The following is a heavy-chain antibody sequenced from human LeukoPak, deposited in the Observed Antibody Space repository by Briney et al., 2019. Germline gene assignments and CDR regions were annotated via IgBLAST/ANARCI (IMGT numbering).Heavy chain of an antibody. CDR2: FDTGFGT. D-gene: IGHD6-19*01. Sequence: QPGGSLSLSCAVSGFTFSTASLHWVRQAPGRGRERVSAFDTGFGTYLPDSLKGRFTISRANSKNTLFLQMNSLRAEDTAVYYCARSSGWWSLDYWGQGTLVTVSS. CDR1: GFTFSTAS. J-gene: IGHJ4*02. CDR3: ARSSGWWSLDY. V-gene: IGHV3-23*01.